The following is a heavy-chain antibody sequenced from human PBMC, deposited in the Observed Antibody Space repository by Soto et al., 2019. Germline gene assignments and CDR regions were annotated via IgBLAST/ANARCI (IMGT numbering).Heavy chain of an antibody. D-gene: IGHD3-10*01. J-gene: IGHJ5*02. CDR3: ARGYFDSGHGYDL. CDR1: GHLFNNHW. V-gene: IGHV5-51*01. CDR2: IFTRDSET. Sequence: PGEALQISCQGPGHLFNNHWIGWVRQTPGKGLEWMGLIFTRDSETKTSPSFQGHVSFSVDNSINTVYLQWTSLKTTDTGIYFCARGYFDSGHGYDLWGQGTLVTVSS.